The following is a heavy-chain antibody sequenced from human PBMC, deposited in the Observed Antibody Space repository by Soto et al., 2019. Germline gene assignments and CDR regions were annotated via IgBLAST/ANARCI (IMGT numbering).Heavy chain of an antibody. CDR1: GFTFSSQW. Sequence: EVQLVESGGGLVQPGGSLRLSCTASGFTFSSQWLHWVRQAPGKGLMWISRILNDGTTTNYAASVKDRFTVSRDNAKKTMSLQMSDLRAEDTAVYYCATWRGGYTYGLDHWGQGTPVTVSS. V-gene: IGHV3-74*01. J-gene: IGHJ4*02. D-gene: IGHD5-18*01. CDR2: ILNDGTTT. CDR3: ATWRGGYTYGLDH.